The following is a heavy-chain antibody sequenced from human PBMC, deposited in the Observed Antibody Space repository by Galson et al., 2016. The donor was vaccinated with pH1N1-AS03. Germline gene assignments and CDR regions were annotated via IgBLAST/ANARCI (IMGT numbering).Heavy chain of an antibody. CDR1: GFTFSTYW. V-gene: IGHV3-7*03. D-gene: IGHD1-20*01. CDR2: IKPDGSEK. Sequence: SLRLSCAVSGFTFSTYWMSWVRQAPGKGLEWVANIKPDGSEKYYVDSVKGRFTISRDNAKNSLFLQMNSLRPEDTAVYYCASAHNWNGYWGQGTLVTVSS. CDR3: ASAHNWNGY. J-gene: IGHJ4*02.